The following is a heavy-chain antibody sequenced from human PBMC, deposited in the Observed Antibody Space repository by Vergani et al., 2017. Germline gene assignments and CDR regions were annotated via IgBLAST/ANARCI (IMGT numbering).Heavy chain of an antibody. CDR2: IKSKTDGGTT. V-gene: IGHV3-15*01. Sequence: EVQLVESGGGLVKPGGSLRLSCAASGFTFSNAWMSWVRQAPGKGLEWVGRIKSKTDGGTTDYAAPVKGRFTITRDDTKNTLYLQMNSLRAEDTAVYYCAKRGWGLLMVYATIDYWGQGTLVTVSS. CDR1: GFTFSNAW. CDR3: AKRGWGLLMVYATIDY. D-gene: IGHD2-8*01. J-gene: IGHJ4*02.